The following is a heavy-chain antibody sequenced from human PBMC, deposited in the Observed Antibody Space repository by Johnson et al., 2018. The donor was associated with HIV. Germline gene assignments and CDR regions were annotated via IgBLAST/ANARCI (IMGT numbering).Heavy chain of an antibody. CDR1: GFTFSSYA. J-gene: IGHJ3*02. CDR2: ISGSGGST. CDR3: ASRRAPRRLIEVVTANAFDI. V-gene: IGHV3-23*04. Sequence: VQLVESGGGLVQPGGSLRLSCAASGFTFSSYAMSWVRQAPGKGLEWVSAISGSGGSTYYADSVKGRFTISRDNSKNTLYLQMNSLRAEDTAVYYCASRRAPRRLIEVVTANAFDIWGQGTMVTVSS. D-gene: IGHD2-21*02.